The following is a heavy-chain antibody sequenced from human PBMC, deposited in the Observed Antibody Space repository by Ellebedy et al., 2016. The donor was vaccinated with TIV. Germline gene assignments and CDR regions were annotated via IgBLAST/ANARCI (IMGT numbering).Heavy chain of an antibody. V-gene: IGHV3-53*01. J-gene: IGHJ6*02. Sequence: PGGSLRLSCAAPGFTVSSNYMGWVRQAPGKGLEWVSIVYTGGNTYYADSVKGRFTISSDDSKNTQNLQMDSLRAEDTAMYFCTRHKDYAMDLWGQGTTVTVSS. CDR2: VYTGGNT. CDR1: GFTVSSNY. CDR3: TRHKDYAMDL.